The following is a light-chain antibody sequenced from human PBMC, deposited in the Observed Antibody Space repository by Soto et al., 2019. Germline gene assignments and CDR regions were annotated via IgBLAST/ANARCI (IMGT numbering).Light chain of an antibody. Sequence: QPVLTQSPSASASLGASVKLTCTLSSGHSSYAIAWHQQQPEKGPRYLMKLDSDGSHTKGDAIPDRFSGSSSGAGRYLTISSLQSEDEADCYGQTWGTGIHVVFGGGTKLTVL. J-gene: IGLJ2*01. V-gene: IGLV4-69*01. CDR2: LDSDGSH. CDR1: SGHSSYA. CDR3: QTWGTGIHVV.